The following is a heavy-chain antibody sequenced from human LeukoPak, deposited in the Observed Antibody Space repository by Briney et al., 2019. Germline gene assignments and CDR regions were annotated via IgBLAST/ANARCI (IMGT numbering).Heavy chain of an antibody. CDR3: TRRVYYYDSSGYDY. J-gene: IGHJ4*01. CDR2: IRSKANSYAT. CDR1: GFTFSGSA. D-gene: IGHD3-22*01. V-gene: IGHV3-73*01. Sequence: AGGSLRLSCAASGFTFSGSAMHWVRKASGKGLEWVGRIRSKANSYATAYAASVKGRFTISRDDSKNTAYLQMNSLKTEDTAVYYCTRRVYYYDSSGYDYWGQGTLVTVSS.